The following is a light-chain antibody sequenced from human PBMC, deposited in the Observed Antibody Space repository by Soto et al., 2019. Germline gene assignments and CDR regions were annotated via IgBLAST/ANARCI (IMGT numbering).Light chain of an antibody. CDR1: QSLSSIY. CDR3: QQYGSSPRT. CDR2: RTS. J-gene: IGKJ1*01. V-gene: IGKV3-20*01. Sequence: EIVLTQSPGTLSLSTGEGTTLSCRSSQSLSSIYLAWYQQKPGQAPRLLIYRTSSRATGIPDRFSGSESETDFTLTISSLEPDDSAVYYCQQYGSSPRTFGPGTKVDI.